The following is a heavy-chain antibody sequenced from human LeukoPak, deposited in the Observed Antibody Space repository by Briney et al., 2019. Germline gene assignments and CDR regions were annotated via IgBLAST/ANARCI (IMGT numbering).Heavy chain of an antibody. V-gene: IGHV3-11*01. D-gene: IGHD6-6*01. Sequence: GGSLRLSCAASGFTFSDYYMSWIRQAPGKGLEWVSLINSLSPRAISCGDSVKGRFTTSRDDAMNSLFLQMNSLKVEDTAIYYCAGHARGSYLVHWGQGILVTVST. CDR1: GFTFSDYY. CDR2: INSLSPRAI. CDR3: AGHARGSYLVH. J-gene: IGHJ4*02.